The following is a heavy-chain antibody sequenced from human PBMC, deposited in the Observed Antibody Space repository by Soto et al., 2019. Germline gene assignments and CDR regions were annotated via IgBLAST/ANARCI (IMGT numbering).Heavy chain of an antibody. CDR3: ARLNKPGWFDP. CDR2: IYYTGST. J-gene: IGHJ5*02. Sequence: QLQLQESGPGLVKPSETLSLTCTVSGGSIISSNYWAWIRQPPGTGLEWIGTIYYTGSTYYNPSLKSRITMSVDTSKSQCSLTLSSVTAADTAVYYCARLNKPGWFDPWGQGTLVTVSS. CDR1: GGSIISSNY. V-gene: IGHV4-39*01.